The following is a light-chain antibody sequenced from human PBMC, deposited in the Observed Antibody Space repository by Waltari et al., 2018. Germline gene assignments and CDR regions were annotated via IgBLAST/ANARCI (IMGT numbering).Light chain of an antibody. V-gene: IGLV3-21*02. CDR2: DDT. Sequence: SYVVTQSPSVSVAPGQTDTITCGGEKVGSKSVHWYHQKPGQAPVLVVYDDTDRPSGIPDRFSGSNSGNTATLTISRVETGDEADYYCQVWDSSSDHVVFGGGTKLTVL. CDR1: KVGSKS. J-gene: IGLJ2*01. CDR3: QVWDSSSDHVV.